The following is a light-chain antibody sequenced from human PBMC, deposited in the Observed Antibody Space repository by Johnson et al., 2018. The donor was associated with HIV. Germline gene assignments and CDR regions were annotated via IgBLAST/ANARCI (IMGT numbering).Light chain of an antibody. CDR2: DNN. J-gene: IGLJ1*01. CDR1: SSNIGNNY. V-gene: IGLV1-51*01. CDR3: GTWDSSLSAGWV. Sequence: QSILTQPPSVSAAPGQKVTISCSGSSSNIGNNYVSWYQQVPGAAPKLLIYDNNRRPSVIPDRFSGSKSGTSATLGITGLQTGDEADYYCGTWDSSLSAGWVFVTGTKVTVL.